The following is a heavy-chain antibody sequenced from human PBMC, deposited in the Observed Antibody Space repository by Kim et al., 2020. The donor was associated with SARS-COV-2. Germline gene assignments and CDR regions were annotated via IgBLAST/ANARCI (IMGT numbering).Heavy chain of an antibody. V-gene: IGHV1-18*01. Sequence: QKLQGRVTMTTDTSTSTAYMELRSLRSDDTAVYYCARDRWELLESWYFDLWGRGTLVTVSS. D-gene: IGHD1-26*01. CDR3: ARDRWELLESWYFDL. J-gene: IGHJ2*01.